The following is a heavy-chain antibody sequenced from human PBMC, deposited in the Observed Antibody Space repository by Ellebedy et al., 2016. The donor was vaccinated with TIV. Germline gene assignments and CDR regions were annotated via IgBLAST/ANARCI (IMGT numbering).Heavy chain of an antibody. CDR3: ARWAGTSGSFQGPYDG. J-gene: IGHJ4*02. CDR1: GGTFSNHA. CDR2: IIPILGIT. V-gene: IGHV1-69*04. Sequence: AASVKVSCRASGGTFSNHATNWVRQAPGQGLEWMGRIIPILGITEYAQNFQGRVTFTADKSTRTAYMELSSLRSDDSAVYYCARWAGTSGSFQGPYDGWGQGTLVAVSS. D-gene: IGHD1-26*01.